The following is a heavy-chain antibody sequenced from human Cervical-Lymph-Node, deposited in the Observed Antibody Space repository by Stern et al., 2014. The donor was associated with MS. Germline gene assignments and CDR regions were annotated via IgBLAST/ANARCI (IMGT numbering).Heavy chain of an antibody. Sequence: QVQLVQSGAEVKKPGASVKVSCKASGYTFTSDGISWVRQAPGPGLEWMGWISAYSGNTNYAQNLQGRVTMTTDTSTSTAYMDLRSLRSDDTAVYYCARSRGAGEYLQQWGQGTLVTVSS. CDR2: ISAYSGNT. D-gene: IGHD1-26*01. CDR3: ARSRGAGEYLQQ. V-gene: IGHV1-18*01. CDR1: GYTFTSDG. J-gene: IGHJ1*01.